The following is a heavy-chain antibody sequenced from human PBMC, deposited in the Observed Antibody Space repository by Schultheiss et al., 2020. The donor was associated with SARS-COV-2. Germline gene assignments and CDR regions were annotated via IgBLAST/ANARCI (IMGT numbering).Heavy chain of an antibody. CDR1: GGSYSGYY. V-gene: IGHV4-34*01. Sequence: TLSLTCAVYGGSYSGYYWSWIRQPPGKGLEWIGSIYHSGSTYYNPSLKSRVTISVDRSKNQFSLKLSSVTAVDTAVYYCARDRDYFDYWGQGTLVTVSS. CDR2: IYHSGST. J-gene: IGHJ4*02. D-gene: IGHD3-10*01. CDR3: ARDRDYFDY.